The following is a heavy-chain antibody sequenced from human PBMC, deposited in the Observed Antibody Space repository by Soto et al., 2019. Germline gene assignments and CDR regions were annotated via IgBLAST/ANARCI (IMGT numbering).Heavy chain of an antibody. CDR2: ISSSSSTI. V-gene: IGHV3-48*02. CDR3: ARKNDGGNSVGYWYFDL. D-gene: IGHD2-21*02. CDR1: GFTFSSYS. Sequence: GGSLRLSCAASGFTFSSYSMNWVRQAPGKGLEWVSYISSSSSTIYYADSVKGRFTISRDNAKNSLYLQMNSLRDEDTAVYYCARKNDGGNSVGYWYFDLWGRGTLVTVSS. J-gene: IGHJ2*01.